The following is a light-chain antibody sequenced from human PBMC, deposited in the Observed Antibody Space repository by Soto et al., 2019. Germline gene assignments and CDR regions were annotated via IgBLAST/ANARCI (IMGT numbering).Light chain of an antibody. CDR2: EVS. Sequence: QSVLTQPASVSGSPGQSITISCTGTSSDIGGYDYVSWYQHHPGKAPKLMIYEVSNRPSGISNRFSGSKSANTASLTISGLQAEDEADYYCSSYTSSSTPFVFGTGTKVTAL. CDR3: SSYTSSSTPFV. V-gene: IGLV2-14*01. J-gene: IGLJ1*01. CDR1: SSDIGGYDY.